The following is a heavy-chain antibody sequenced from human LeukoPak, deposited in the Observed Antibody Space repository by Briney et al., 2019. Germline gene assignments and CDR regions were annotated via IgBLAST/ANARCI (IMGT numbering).Heavy chain of an antibody. CDR1: GGSISRSGYY. V-gene: IGHV4-39*07. CDR3: AVGDPVFDY. J-gene: IGHJ4*02. D-gene: IGHD3-16*01. CDR2: IYYSGST. Sequence: SETLSLTCTVSGGSISRSGYYWGWIRQPPGKGPESIGNIYYSGSTYYNPSLTSRVAISVDTSKNQFSLKLSSVTAADTAVYYCAVGDPVFDYWGQGTLVTVSS.